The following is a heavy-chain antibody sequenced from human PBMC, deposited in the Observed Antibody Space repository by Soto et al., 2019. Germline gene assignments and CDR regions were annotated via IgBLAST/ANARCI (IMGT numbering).Heavy chain of an antibody. V-gene: IGHV1-69*05. CDR1: GGTFSSYA. CDR2: IIPIFGST. Sequence: SVKVSCKASGGTFSSYAISWVRQAPGQGLEWMGGIIPIFGSTDYAQKFQERVTLTRDMSTSTAYMELSSLRSEETAVYYCAADKGYSYGYGSYWGQGTLVTVSS. D-gene: IGHD5-18*01. J-gene: IGHJ4*02. CDR3: AADKGYSYGYGSY.